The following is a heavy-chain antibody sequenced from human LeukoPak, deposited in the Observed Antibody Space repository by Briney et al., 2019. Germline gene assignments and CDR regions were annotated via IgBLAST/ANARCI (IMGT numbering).Heavy chain of an antibody. J-gene: IGHJ4*02. CDR3: AKASRGYSGYDPNFDY. V-gene: IGHV3-9*01. CDR1: GFTFDDYA. Sequence: PGGSLRLSCAASGFTFDDYAMHWVRQAPGKGLEWVSGISWNSGSIGYADSVKGRFTISRDNAKNSLYLQMNSLRAEDTALYYCAKASRGYSGYDPNFDYWGQGTLVTVSS. CDR2: ISWNSGSI. D-gene: IGHD5-12*01.